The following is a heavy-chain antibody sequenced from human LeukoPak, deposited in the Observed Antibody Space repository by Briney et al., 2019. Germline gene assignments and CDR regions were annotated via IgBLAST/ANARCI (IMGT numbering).Heavy chain of an antibody. CDR3: ASSRLYQLLSPTDY. V-gene: IGHV3-7*01. D-gene: IGHD2-2*01. Sequence: GGSLRLSCAASGFTFSSYAMSWVRQAPGKGLEWVANIKQDGSEKYYVDSVKGRFTISRDNAKNSLYLQMNSLRAEDTAVYYCASSRLYQLLSPTDYWGQGTLVTVSS. J-gene: IGHJ4*02. CDR1: GFTFSSYA. CDR2: IKQDGSEK.